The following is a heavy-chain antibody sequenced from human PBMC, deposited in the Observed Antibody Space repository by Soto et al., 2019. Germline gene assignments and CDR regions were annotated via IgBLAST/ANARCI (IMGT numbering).Heavy chain of an antibody. V-gene: IGHV3-53*05. D-gene: IGHD3-10*01. Sequence: PGGSLRLSCAASGFTVSNNYMTWVRQAPGRGLEWVSVLYIGGSTYYADSVKGRFTISRDNSKNTLYLQMSSLRIEDTAVYYCVKDQVVEGQYYGPSELFFWGLGTLVTVSS. CDR1: GFTVSNNY. CDR3: VKDQVVEGQYYGPSELFF. J-gene: IGHJ4*02. CDR2: LYIGGST.